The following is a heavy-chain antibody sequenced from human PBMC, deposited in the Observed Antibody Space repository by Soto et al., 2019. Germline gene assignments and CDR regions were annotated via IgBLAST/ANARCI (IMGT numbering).Heavy chain of an antibody. V-gene: IGHV6-1*01. J-gene: IGHJ6*02. Sequence: SQTLSLTCVCSGDTVSSNSVAWNWVRQSPSRGLEWLGRTYYRSRWYSDYAVSVRSRIDINADTSKNQVSLQQNSVTPEDTAVYYCARSEEDSDYYYYGMDVWGQGTTVTVSS. CDR3: ARSEEDSDYYYYGMDV. CDR1: GDTVSSNSVA. CDR2: TYYRSRWYS. D-gene: IGHD2-15*01.